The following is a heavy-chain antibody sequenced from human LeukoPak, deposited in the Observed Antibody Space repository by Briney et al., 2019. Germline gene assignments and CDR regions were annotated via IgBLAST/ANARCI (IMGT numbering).Heavy chain of an antibody. V-gene: IGHV4-4*09. D-gene: IGHD5-18*01. Sequence: PSETLSLTCTVSGGYIGTYHWIWIRQPPGKGLEWIGDIQAIGNTGYNPSLKSRVTLSVDTSKNQCSLRLSSVTAADTAVYYCARDREHSYGRYFDFWGQGALVTVSS. CDR2: IQAIGNT. J-gene: IGHJ4*02. CDR1: GGYIGTYH. CDR3: ARDREHSYGRYFDF.